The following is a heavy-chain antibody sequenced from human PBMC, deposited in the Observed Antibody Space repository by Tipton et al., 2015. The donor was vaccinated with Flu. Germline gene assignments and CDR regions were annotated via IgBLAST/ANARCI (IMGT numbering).Heavy chain of an antibody. Sequence: GLVKPSETLSLTCTVSGGSISSSSYYWGWIRQPPGKGLEWIGSIYYSGSTYYNPSLKSRVTISVDTSKNQFSLKLSSVTAADTAVYYCARDPTVGAVRGYFDYWGQGTLVTVSS. D-gene: IGHD1-26*01. CDR3: ARDPTVGAVRGYFDY. J-gene: IGHJ4*02. CDR1: GGSISSSSYY. V-gene: IGHV4-39*02. CDR2: IYYSGST.